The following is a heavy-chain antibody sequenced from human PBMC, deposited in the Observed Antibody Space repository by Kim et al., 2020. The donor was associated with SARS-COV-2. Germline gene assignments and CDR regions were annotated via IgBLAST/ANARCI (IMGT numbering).Heavy chain of an antibody. Sequence: SETLSLTCTVSGGSISSGGYYWSWIRQHPGKGLEWIGYIYYSGSTYYNPSLKSRVTISVDTSKNQFSLKLSSVTAADTAVYYCASRGGGGEPWYYGMDVWGQGTTVTVSS. V-gene: IGHV4-31*03. CDR2: IYYSGST. CDR1: GGSISSGGYY. CDR3: ASRGGGGEPWYYGMDV. J-gene: IGHJ6*02. D-gene: IGHD2-21*01.